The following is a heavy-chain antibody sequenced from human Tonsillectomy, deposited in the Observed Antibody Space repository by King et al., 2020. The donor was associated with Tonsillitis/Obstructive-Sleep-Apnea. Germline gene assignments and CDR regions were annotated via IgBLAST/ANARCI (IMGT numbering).Heavy chain of an antibody. Sequence: HVQLQQWGAGLLKPSETLSLTCAVYDGSFSGHYWSWIRQPPGKGLEWIGEIDHSGSTNYNPSLKSRVTISADTSKKQFFLKLSSVTAADTAIYYCAREIALNQFDYWGQGILVTVSS. CDR3: AREIALNQFDY. J-gene: IGHJ4*02. D-gene: IGHD2-21*01. CDR2: IDHSGST. CDR1: DGSFSGHY. V-gene: IGHV4-34*01.